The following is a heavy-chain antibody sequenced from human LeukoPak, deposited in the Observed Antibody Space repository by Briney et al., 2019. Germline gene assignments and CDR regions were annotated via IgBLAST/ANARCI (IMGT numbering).Heavy chain of an antibody. Sequence: GGSLRLSCAASGFTFSSYEMNWVRQAPGKGLEWVSYISSSGSTIYYADSVKGRFTISRDNAKNSLYLQMNSLRAKDTAVYYCAKDWTGTKPFDLWGRGTLVTVSS. D-gene: IGHD3/OR15-3a*01. V-gene: IGHV3-48*03. CDR2: ISSSGSTI. CDR1: GFTFSSYE. J-gene: IGHJ2*01. CDR3: AKDWTGTKPFDL.